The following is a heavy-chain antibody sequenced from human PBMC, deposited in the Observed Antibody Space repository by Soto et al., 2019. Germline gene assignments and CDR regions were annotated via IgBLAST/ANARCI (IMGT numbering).Heavy chain of an antibody. CDR1: GGSFSGYY. CDR2: INHSGST. V-gene: IGHV4-34*01. J-gene: IGHJ4*02. CDR3: AWGSVSYSSSSFDY. D-gene: IGHD6-13*01. Sequence: SETLSLTCAVYGGSFSGYYWSWIRQPPGKGLEWIGEINHSGSTNYNPSLKSRVTISVDTSKNQFSLKLSSVTAADTAVYYCAWGSVSYSSSSFDYWGQGTLVTVS.